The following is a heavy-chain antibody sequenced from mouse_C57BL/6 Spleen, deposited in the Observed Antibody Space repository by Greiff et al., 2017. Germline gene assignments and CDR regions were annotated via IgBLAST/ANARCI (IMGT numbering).Heavy chain of an antibody. V-gene: IGHV5-2*01. CDR2: IHSDGGST. Sequence: EVQLVESGGGLVQPGESLKLSCESNEYEFPSPDMSWVRKTPEKRLELVAAIHSDGGSTYYPDNMERRFIISRDKTKKTLYLPMSSLMSEDTAVYYCARHVGSGYAMDNWGQGTSVTVSS. D-gene: IGHD3-1*01. CDR3: ARHVGSGYAMDN. CDR1: EYEFPSPD. J-gene: IGHJ4*01.